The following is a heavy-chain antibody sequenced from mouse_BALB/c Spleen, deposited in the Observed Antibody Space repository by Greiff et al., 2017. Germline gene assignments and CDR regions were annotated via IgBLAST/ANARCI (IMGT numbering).Heavy chain of an antibody. CDR3: ARWGLRREGYYFDY. D-gene: IGHD2-4*01. Sequence: QVQLQQSGAELVRPGSSVKISCKASGYAFSSYWMNWVKQRPGQGLEWIGQIYPGDGDTNYNGKFKGKATLTADKSSSTAYMQLSSLTSEDSAVYFCARWGLRREGYYFDYWGQGTTLTVSS. J-gene: IGHJ2*01. CDR1: GYAFSSYW. CDR2: IYPGDGDT. V-gene: IGHV1-80*01.